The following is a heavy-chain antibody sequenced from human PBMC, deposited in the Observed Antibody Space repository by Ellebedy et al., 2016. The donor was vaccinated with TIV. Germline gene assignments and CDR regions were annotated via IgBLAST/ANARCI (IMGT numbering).Heavy chain of an antibody. D-gene: IGHD1-26*01. CDR1: GFTFSNAW. J-gene: IGHJ3*01. CDR3: ARGGSGSGV. V-gene: IGHV3-15*07. Sequence: PGGSLRLSCAASGFTFSNAWMNWVRQVPGKGLEWVGRIRSEPDGGTTDYAAPVKGRFTISRDDSKNKLYLQMNSLKTEDTAVYCCARGGSGSGVWGQGTMVTVSS. CDR2: IRSEPDGGTT.